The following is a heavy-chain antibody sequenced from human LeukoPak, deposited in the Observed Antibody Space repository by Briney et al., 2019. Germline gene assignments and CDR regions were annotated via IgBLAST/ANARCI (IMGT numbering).Heavy chain of an antibody. CDR1: GGSVSSHY. V-gene: IGHV4-59*02. Sequence: SETLSLTCTVSGGSVSSHYWSWIRQSPGKGLEWIGYIYYSGSTNYNPSLRSRVTISVDTSNNQSSLKLGSVTAADTAVYYCARAIYDYVWGSYRSHAFDIWGQGTMVTVSS. J-gene: IGHJ3*02. CDR2: IYYSGST. D-gene: IGHD3-16*02. CDR3: ARAIYDYVWGSYRSHAFDI.